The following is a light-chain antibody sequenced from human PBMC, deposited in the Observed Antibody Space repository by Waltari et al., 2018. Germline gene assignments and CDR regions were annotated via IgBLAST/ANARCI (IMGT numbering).Light chain of an antibody. CDR3: QQYNSYLWT. Sequence: DIQMPQSPSTLSASVGDRHTITCRASQSISSWLAWYQQKPGKAPKLLIYKASSLESGVPSRFSGSGSGTEFTLTISSLQPDDFATYYCQQYNSYLWTFGQGTKVEIK. V-gene: IGKV1-5*03. CDR1: QSISSW. CDR2: KAS. J-gene: IGKJ1*01.